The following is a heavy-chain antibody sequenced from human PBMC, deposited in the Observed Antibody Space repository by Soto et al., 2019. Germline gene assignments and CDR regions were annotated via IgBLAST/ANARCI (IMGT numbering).Heavy chain of an antibody. D-gene: IGHD3-10*01. J-gene: IGHJ4*02. CDR1: GDSINNNY. Sequence: SETLSLTCTVSGDSINNNYWSWIRQHPGKGLEWIGYIYYSGSTYYNPSLKSRVTISVDTSKNQFSLKLSSVTAADTAVYYCARAGVINPRYYLDYWGQGTLVTVSS. CDR2: IYYSGST. V-gene: IGHV4-59*06. CDR3: ARAGVINPRYYLDY.